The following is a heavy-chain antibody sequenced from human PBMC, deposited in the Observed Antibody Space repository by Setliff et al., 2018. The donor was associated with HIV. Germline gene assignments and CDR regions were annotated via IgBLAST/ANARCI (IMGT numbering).Heavy chain of an antibody. Sequence: PGGSLRHSCTASGFMFGDYLINWFRQAPGKGLEWLGFMRSKAYDGAPEYAASVKGRFHISRDDSKNTVYLQMPGLKIEDTAVYFCTREGDHNTWRGHKYWGPGILVTVSS. V-gene: IGHV3-49*03. CDR2: MRSKAYDGAP. J-gene: IGHJ4*02. CDR1: GFMFGDYL. D-gene: IGHD3-3*01. CDR3: TREGDHNTWRGHKY.